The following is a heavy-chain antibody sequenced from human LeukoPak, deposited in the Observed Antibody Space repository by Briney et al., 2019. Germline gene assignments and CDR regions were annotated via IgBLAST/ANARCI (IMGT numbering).Heavy chain of an antibody. CDR2: IRSKAYGGTT. D-gene: IGHD4-17*01. J-gene: IGHJ3*02. Sequence: GGSPRLSCTASGFTFGDYAMSWFRQAPGKGLEWVGCIRSKAYGGTTEYAASVKGRFTISRDDSKSIAYLQMNSLKTEDTAVYYCTTEMTTVTRGKIWGQGTMVTVSS. CDR1: GFTFGDYA. CDR3: TTEMTTVTRGKI. V-gene: IGHV3-49*03.